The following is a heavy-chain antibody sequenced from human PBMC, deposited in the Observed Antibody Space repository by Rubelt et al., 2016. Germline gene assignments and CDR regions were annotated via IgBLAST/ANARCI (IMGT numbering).Heavy chain of an antibody. J-gene: IGHJ4*02. D-gene: IGHD3-16*01. V-gene: IGHV4-34*01. CDR1: GGSLSGYY. CDR2: IYHSGST. Sequence: QVQLQQRGAGLLKPSETLSLTCAVYGGSLSGYYWGWIRQPPGKGLEWIGEIYHSGSTNYNPSFKTRVTISVDKSKNQFSLSLFSVTAADTAEYYCARGSGYVWGGWGQGTLVIVSS. CDR3: ARGSGYVWGG.